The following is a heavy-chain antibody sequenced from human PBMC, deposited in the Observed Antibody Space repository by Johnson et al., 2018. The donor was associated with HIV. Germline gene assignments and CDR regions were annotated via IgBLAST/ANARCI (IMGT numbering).Heavy chain of an antibody. CDR1: GFTFSSYA. CDR2: ISSSGSTI. J-gene: IGHJ3*02. Sequence: VQVVESGGGLVQPGGSLRLSCAASGFTFSSYAMSWVRQAPGKGLEWVSYISSSGSTIYYADSLKDRFTISSDNAKNSLYLQMNSLRAEDTAVYYCARSPLGSGSYVDIWGQGTMVTVSS. V-gene: IGHV3-48*03. CDR3: ARSPLGSGSYVDI. D-gene: IGHD3-10*01.